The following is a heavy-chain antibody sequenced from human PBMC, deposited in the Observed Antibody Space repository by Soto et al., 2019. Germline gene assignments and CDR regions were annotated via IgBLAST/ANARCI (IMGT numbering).Heavy chain of an antibody. V-gene: IGHV3-23*01. Sequence: GGSLRLSCAASGFTFSSYAMSWVRQAPGKGLEWVSAISGSGGSTYYADSVKGRFTISRDNSKNTLYLLMNSLRAEDTAVYYCAKDAVQLGYCSGGSCYSAYYYYMDVWGKGTTVTVSS. CDR3: AKDAVQLGYCSGGSCYSAYYYYMDV. D-gene: IGHD2-15*01. CDR1: GFTFSSYA. J-gene: IGHJ6*03. CDR2: ISGSGGST.